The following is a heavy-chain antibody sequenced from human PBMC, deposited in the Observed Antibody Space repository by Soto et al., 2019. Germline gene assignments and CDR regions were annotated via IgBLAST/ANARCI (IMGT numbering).Heavy chain of an antibody. CDR2: LNSDGRSI. CDR3: SREIEGPDVNWLAH. CDR1: GFSFSRYG. J-gene: IGHJ5*02. D-gene: IGHD2-2*01. Sequence: PGGSLRLSCAASGFSFSRYGMHWVRQAPGKGLVWVSRLNSDGRSISYADSVKGRLTISRDNAKNTLYLQMNSLRVEDTAVYYCSREIEGPDVNWLAHWAQGTLVTVSP. V-gene: IGHV3-74*01.